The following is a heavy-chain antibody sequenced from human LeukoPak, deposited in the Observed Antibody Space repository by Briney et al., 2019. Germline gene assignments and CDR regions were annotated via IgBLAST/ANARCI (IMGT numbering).Heavy chain of an antibody. CDR1: GGAISGYY. J-gene: IGHJ4*02. CDR3: ASFYFDSSGYYSLGLV. V-gene: IGHV4-59*08. CDR2: IFYSGGT. D-gene: IGHD3-22*01. Sequence: SETLSLTCTVSGGAISGYYWSWIRQPPGKGLEWIGYIFYSGGTNYNPSLKSRVTISVDTSKNQFSLKLSSVTAADTAVYYCASFYFDSSGYYSLGLVWGQGTLVTVSS.